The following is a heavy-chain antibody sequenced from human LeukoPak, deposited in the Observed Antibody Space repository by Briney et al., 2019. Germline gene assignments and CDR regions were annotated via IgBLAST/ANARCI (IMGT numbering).Heavy chain of an antibody. CDR1: GYTFTSYY. D-gene: IGHD6-19*01. V-gene: IGHV1-18*04. CDR2: ISAYNGNT. Sequence: ASVKVSCKASGYTFTSYYMHWVRQAPGQGLEWMGWISAYNGNTNYAQKLQGRVTMTTDTSTSTAYMELRSLRSDDTAVYYCARDRIYGWYPSWWFDPWGQGTLVTASS. CDR3: ARDRIYGWYPSWWFDP. J-gene: IGHJ5*02.